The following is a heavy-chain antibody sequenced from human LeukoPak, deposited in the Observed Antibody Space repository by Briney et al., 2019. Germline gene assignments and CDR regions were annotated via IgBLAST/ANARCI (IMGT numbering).Heavy chain of an antibody. CDR3: ARDLGGLRYCSGGSCYSVFNGMDV. CDR2: IYYSGST. D-gene: IGHD2-15*01. Sequence: SQTLSLTCTVSGGSISSGDYYWSWIRQPPGKGLEWIGYIYYSGSTYYNPSLKSRVTISVDTSKNQFSLKLSSVTAADTAVHYCARDLGGLRYCSGGSCYSVFNGMDVWGQGTTVTVSS. V-gene: IGHV4-30-4*01. CDR1: GGSISSGDYY. J-gene: IGHJ6*02.